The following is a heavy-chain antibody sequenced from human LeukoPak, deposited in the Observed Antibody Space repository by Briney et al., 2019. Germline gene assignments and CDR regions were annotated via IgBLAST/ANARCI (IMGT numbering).Heavy chain of an antibody. V-gene: IGHV3-64*01. Sequence: PGGSLRLSCAASGFTFTTYTIHWVRQAPGKGLEYVSAVVGNGGTTYYANSVKGRFIISRDNSKNTVYLQMGSLRAEDTAVYYCARERAFYYFDFWGQGTLVTVSS. J-gene: IGHJ4*02. CDR3: ARERAFYYFDF. CDR1: GFTFTTYT. CDR2: VVGNGGTT.